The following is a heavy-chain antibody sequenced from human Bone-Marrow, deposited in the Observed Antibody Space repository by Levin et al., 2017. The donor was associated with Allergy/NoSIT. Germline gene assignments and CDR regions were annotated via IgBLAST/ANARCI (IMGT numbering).Heavy chain of an antibody. CDR1: GFTFSSYA. CDR3: AKLHYYDSSGYVDY. Sequence: SCAASGFTFSSYAMSWVRQAPGKGLEWVSAISGSGGSTYYADSVKGRFTISRDNSKNTLYLQMNSLRAEDTAVYYCAKLHYYDSSGYVDYWGQGTLVTVSS. CDR2: ISGSGGST. V-gene: IGHV3-23*01. J-gene: IGHJ4*02. D-gene: IGHD3-22*01.